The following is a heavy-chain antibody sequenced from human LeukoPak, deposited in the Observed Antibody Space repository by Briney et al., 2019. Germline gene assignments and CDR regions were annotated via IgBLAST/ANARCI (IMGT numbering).Heavy chain of an antibody. CDR3: AREGIAAAGDY. Sequence: PGGSLRLSCAASGFTFSSYGMHWVRQAPGKGLEWVANIKQDGSEKYYVDSVKGRFTTSRDNSKNSLYLHMNSLRAEDTAVYYCAREGIAAAGDYWGQGTLVTVSS. J-gene: IGHJ4*02. D-gene: IGHD6-13*01. V-gene: IGHV3-7*01. CDR1: GFTFSSYG. CDR2: IKQDGSEK.